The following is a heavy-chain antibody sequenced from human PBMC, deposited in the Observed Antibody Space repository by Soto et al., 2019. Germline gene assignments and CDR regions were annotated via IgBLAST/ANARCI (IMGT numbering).Heavy chain of an antibody. D-gene: IGHD3-22*01. CDR1: GYTFTSYD. J-gene: IGHJ4*02. CDR3: ARAVTYYYDSSGPYYFDY. V-gene: IGHV1-8*01. Sequence: TSVKVSCKASGYTFTSYDINWVRQATGQGLEWMGWMNPNSGNTGYAQKFQGRVTMTRNTSISTAYMELRSLRSDDTAVYYCARAVTYYYDSSGPYYFDYWGQGTLVTVSS. CDR2: MNPNSGNT.